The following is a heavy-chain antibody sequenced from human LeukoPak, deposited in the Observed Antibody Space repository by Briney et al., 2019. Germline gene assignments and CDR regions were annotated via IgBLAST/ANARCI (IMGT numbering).Heavy chain of an antibody. CDR2: IYSGGSA. V-gene: IGHV4-59*01. D-gene: IGHD6-19*01. CDR1: DGSISGYY. CDR3: ARLAGGSGLDY. J-gene: IGHJ4*02. Sequence: SETLSLTCTVSDGSISGYYWSWIRQPPGMGLEWIGNIYSGGSANYNPSLKSRVTISVDTSKNHFSLKMTSMTAADTAVYYCARLAGGSGLDYWGQGTLVTVSS.